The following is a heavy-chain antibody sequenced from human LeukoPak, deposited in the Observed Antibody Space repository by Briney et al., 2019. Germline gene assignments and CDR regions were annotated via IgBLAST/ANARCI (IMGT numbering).Heavy chain of an antibody. CDR1: GFTFSSYA. Sequence: GGSLRLSCAASGFTFSSYAMSWVRQAPGKGLEWVSAISGSGGSTYYADSVKGRFTISRDNSKNTLYLQMNSLRAEDTAVYYCAKEVEYSGYVLDPHFDYWGQGTLVTVSS. CDR2: ISGSGGST. V-gene: IGHV3-23*01. CDR3: AKEVEYSGYVLDPHFDY. D-gene: IGHD5-12*01. J-gene: IGHJ4*02.